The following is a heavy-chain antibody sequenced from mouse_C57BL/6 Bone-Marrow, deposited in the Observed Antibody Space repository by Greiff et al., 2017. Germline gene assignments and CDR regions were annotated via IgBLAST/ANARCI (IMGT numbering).Heavy chain of an antibody. D-gene: IGHD2-3*01. CDR1: GYTFTSYW. Sequence: QVQLKQPGAELVMPGASVKLSCKASGYTFTSYWMHWVKQRPGQGLEWIGEIDPSDSYTNSNQKFKGKSTLTVDKSSSTAYMQLSSLTSEDSAVYYCARDCYYTCFDYWGQGTTLTVSS. CDR2: IDPSDSYT. V-gene: IGHV1-69*01. CDR3: ARDCYYTCFDY. J-gene: IGHJ2*01.